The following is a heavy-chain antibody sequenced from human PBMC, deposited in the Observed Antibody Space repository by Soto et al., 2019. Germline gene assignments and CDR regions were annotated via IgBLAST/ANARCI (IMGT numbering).Heavy chain of an antibody. D-gene: IGHD2-8*01. V-gene: IGHV1-69*01. Sequence: QVPLVQSGAEVKKPGSSVKVSCKASGGTFSSYAISWVRKAPGQGLEWMGGIIPIFGTANYAQKFQGRVTITADEFTSTAYMELSSLRSEDTAVYYCARAIGYCTNGVCPEYFQHWGQGTLVTVSS. J-gene: IGHJ1*01. CDR1: GGTFSSYA. CDR3: ARAIGYCTNGVCPEYFQH. CDR2: IIPIFGTA.